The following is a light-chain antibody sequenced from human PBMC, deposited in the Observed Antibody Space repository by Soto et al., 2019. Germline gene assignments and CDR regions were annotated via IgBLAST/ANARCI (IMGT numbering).Light chain of an antibody. CDR2: GAS. CDR1: RSVSSY. CDR3: QQYGSSPGT. V-gene: IGKV3-20*01. J-gene: IGKJ1*01. Sequence: EIVLTQSLGTLSLSPGEGATLSCRASRSVSSYLAWYQQKSGQAPRLLIYGASIRDTGVPDRFSGSGSGTDFTLTISRLEAEDFAVYYCQQYGSSPGTFGQGTKVDI.